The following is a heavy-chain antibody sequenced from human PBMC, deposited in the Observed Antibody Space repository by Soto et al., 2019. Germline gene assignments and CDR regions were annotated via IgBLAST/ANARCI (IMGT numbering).Heavy chain of an antibody. J-gene: IGHJ4*02. V-gene: IGHV3-33*01. CDR1: GFTFSGLG. D-gene: IGHD1-26*01. CDR3: ARDGVGHTTFFCYFDY. CDR2: IRYDGSNI. Sequence: QVQLVESGGGVVQPGRSLRLSCAASGFTFSGLGMHWVRQAPGKGLEWVAVIRYDGSNIYYADAVKGRFTISRDNSKDTLYLQMNSLRADDTAVYYCARDGVGHTTFFCYFDYRGQGTLVTVSS.